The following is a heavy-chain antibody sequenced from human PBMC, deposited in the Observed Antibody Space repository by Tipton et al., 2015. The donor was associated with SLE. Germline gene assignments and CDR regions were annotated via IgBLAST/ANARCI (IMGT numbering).Heavy chain of an antibody. CDR3: ARLGYSSSWSFDY. V-gene: IGHV1-18*01. CDR2: ISAYNGNT. CDR1: GYTFTSYG. J-gene: IGHJ4*02. Sequence: QLVQSGAEVKKPGASVKVSCKASGYTFTSYGISWVRQAPGQGLEWMGWISAYNGNTNYAQKLQGRVTITTDESTSTAYMELSSLRSEDTAVYYCARLGYSSSWSFDYWGQGTLVTVSS. D-gene: IGHD6-13*01.